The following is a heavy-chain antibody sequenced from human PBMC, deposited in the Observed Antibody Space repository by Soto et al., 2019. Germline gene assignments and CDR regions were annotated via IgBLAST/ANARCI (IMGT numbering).Heavy chain of an antibody. J-gene: IGHJ6*02. CDR2: ISGSGGST. CDR1: GFTFSSYA. D-gene: IGHD6-25*01. Sequence: GGSLRLSCAASGFTFSSYAMSWVRQAPGKGLEWVSAISGSGGSTNYADSVKGRFTISRDNSKNTLYLQMNSLRAEDTAVYYCARNVRSSVRYYYYGMDVWGQRTTVTVSS. CDR3: ARNVRSSVRYYYYGMDV. V-gene: IGHV3-23*01.